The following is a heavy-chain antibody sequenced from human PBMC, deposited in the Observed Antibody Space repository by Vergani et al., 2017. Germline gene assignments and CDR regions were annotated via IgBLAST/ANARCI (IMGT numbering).Heavy chain of an antibody. D-gene: IGHD6-13*01. V-gene: IGHV1-46*03. CDR2: INPSGGST. CDR1: GYTFTDYY. J-gene: IGHJ4*02. CDR3: ARDSEDSSAAGLFDY. Sequence: VQLVQSGAEVKKPGATVKISCKVSGYTFTDYYMHWVQQAPGKGLEWMGIINPSGGSTSYAQKFQGRVTMTRDTSTSTVYMELSSLRSEDTAVYYCARDSEDSSAAGLFDYWGQGTLVTVSS.